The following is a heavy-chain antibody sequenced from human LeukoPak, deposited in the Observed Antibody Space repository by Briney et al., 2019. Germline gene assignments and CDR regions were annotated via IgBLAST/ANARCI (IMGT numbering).Heavy chain of an antibody. V-gene: IGHV4-4*07. Sequence: SETLTLTCTVSGGSMNSYYWSWIRQPAGKGLERIGRIYTSGSSNYNPSLKSRVTMAVDTSKNQFSLRLTSVTAADTAVYYCARAAYGDYRYYYFNLDVWGKGIPVTVSS. CDR1: GGSMNSYY. CDR3: ARAAYGDYRYYYFNLDV. J-gene: IGHJ6*03. CDR2: IYTSGSS. D-gene: IGHD4-17*01.